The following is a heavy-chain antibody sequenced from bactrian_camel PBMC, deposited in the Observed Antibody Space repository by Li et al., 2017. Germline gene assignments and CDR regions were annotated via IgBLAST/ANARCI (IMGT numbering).Heavy chain of an antibody. D-gene: IGHD7*01. J-gene: IGHJ4*01. CDR2: LPSLFRAA. Sequence: QVQLVESGGGLVQPGESLRLSCVASGITFSRHDMSWVRQAPGKEVEWVAGITSLPSLFRAASYADSVKGRVTISQDYAKNTMYLQMNNLKTEDTAVYYCAPAGRSYVDINCRARLGQGTQVTVSS. CDR1: GITFSRHD. V-gene: IGHV3-2*01.